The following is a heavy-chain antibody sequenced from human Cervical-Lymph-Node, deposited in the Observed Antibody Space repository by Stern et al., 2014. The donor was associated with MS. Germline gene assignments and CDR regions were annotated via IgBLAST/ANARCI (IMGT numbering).Heavy chain of an antibody. Sequence: VQLVQSGAEVKKPGSSVKVSCKASGGTFSSYAISWVRQAPGQGLEWMGGIIPIFGTANYAQKFQGRVTITADESTSTAYMELSSLRSEDTAVYYCARIVVVVAAKLGGYWFDPWGQGTLVTVSS. V-gene: IGHV1-69*01. D-gene: IGHD2-15*01. CDR2: IIPIFGTA. CDR3: ARIVVVVAAKLGGYWFDP. CDR1: GGTFSSYA. J-gene: IGHJ5*02.